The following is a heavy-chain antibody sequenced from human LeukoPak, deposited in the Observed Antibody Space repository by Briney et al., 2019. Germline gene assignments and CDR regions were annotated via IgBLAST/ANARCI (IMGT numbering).Heavy chain of an antibody. Sequence: ASVKVSCKASGYTFTSYGISWVRQAPGQGLEWMGWISAYNGNTNYAQKLQGRVTMTTDTSTSTAYMELRSLRSDDTAVYYCARDNGDIVVVPAAGNWFDPWGRGTLVTVSS. J-gene: IGHJ5*02. D-gene: IGHD2-2*01. V-gene: IGHV1-18*01. CDR3: ARDNGDIVVVPAAGNWFDP. CDR1: GYTFTSYG. CDR2: ISAYNGNT.